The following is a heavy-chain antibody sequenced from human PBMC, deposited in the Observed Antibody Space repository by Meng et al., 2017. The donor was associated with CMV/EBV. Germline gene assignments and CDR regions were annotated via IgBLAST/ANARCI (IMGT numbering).Heavy chain of an antibody. Sequence: GSLRLSCTVSGGSISSYYWSWIRQPPGKGLEWIGYIYCSGSTNYNPSLKSRVTISVDTSKNQFSLKLSSVTAADTAVYYCARVCYYDSSGYYYEGAYYFDYWGQGTLVTVSS. V-gene: IGHV4-59*12. J-gene: IGHJ4*02. CDR2: IYCSGST. D-gene: IGHD3-22*01. CDR3: ARVCYYDSSGYYYEGAYYFDY. CDR1: GGSISSYY.